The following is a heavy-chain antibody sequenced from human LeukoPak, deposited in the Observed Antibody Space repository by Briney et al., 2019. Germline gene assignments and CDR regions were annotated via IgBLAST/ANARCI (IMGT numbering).Heavy chain of an antibody. CDR1: GYTLTEFS. D-gene: IGHD6-19*01. J-gene: IGHJ4*02. CDR2: FDPEDGET. CDR3: ATGDYSGYSSGWTDY. Sequence: ASVKVSCKVSGYTLTEFSMHWVRQAPGKGLEWVGGFDPEDGETIYAQKFQGSGTMTEDTTTDTAYMELSSLRSEDTAVYYCATGDYSGYSSGWTDYWGQGTLVTVSS. V-gene: IGHV1-24*01.